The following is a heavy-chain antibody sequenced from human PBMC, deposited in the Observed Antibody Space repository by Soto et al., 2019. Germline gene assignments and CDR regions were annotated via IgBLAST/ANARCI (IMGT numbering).Heavy chain of an antibody. CDR3: ASGAKDGSGSYLYYYYGMDV. J-gene: IGHJ6*02. D-gene: IGHD3-10*01. CDR2: IIPIFGTA. Sequence: QVQLVQSGAEVKKPGSSVKVSGKASGGTFSSYAISWVRQAPGQGLEWMGGIIPIFGTANYAQKFQGRVTITADESTSTAYMELSSLRSEDTAVYYCASGAKDGSGSYLYYYYGMDVWGQGTTVTVSS. CDR1: GGTFSSYA. V-gene: IGHV1-69*12.